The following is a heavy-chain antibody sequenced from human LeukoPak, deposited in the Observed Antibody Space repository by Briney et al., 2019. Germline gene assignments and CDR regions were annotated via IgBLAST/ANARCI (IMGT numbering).Heavy chain of an antibody. J-gene: IGHJ6*03. V-gene: IGHV1-18*01. CDR2: ISAFNGNT. D-gene: IGHD2-15*01. Sequence: ASVKVSCKASGYTFTNFGINWVRQAPGQGFEWMGGISAFNGNTHYAQNIQGRVTMTTDTSTSTAYMELRSLRSDDTAVYYCAREYCSGGACYGYFYYYMDVWGKGTTVTVSS. CDR3: AREYCSGGACYGYFYYYMDV. CDR1: GYTFTNFG.